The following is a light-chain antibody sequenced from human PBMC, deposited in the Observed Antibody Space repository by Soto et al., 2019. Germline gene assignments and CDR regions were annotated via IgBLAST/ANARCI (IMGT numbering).Light chain of an antibody. Sequence: EIVLTQSPGTLSLSPGERATLSCRASQSVDSSLLAWYQQKPGQAPRLLIYDASSRETGIPDMFSGSGSGTEFTLTISRLEPEDFEVYDCQQYGSSTQAFGQGTKVDIK. CDR1: QSVDSSL. J-gene: IGKJ1*01. CDR3: QQYGSSTQA. CDR2: DAS. V-gene: IGKV3-20*01.